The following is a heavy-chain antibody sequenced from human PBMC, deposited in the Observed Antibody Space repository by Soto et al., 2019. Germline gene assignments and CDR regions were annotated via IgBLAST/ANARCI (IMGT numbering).Heavy chain of an antibody. V-gene: IGHV1-69*13. J-gene: IGHJ5*02. CDR2: IIPIFGTA. CDR1: GGTFSSYA. CDR3: ARDGRSGAVADYNWFDP. Sequence: SVKVSCKASGGTFSSYAISWVRQAPGQGLEWMGGIIPIFGTANYAQKFQGRVTITADESTSTAYMELSSLRSEDTAVYYCARDGRSGAVADYNWFDPRGQGTLVTVSS. D-gene: IGHD6-19*01.